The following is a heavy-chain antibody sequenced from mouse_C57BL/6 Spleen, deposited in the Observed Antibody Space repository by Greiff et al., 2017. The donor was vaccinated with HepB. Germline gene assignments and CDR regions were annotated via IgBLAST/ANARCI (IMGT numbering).Heavy chain of an antibody. V-gene: IGHV14-4*01. D-gene: IGHD2-1*01. CDR3: TTSNYYGNYGDY. Sequence: VQLQQSGAELVRPGASVKLSCTASGFNIKDDYMHWVKQRPEQGLEWIGWIDPENGDTEYASKFQGKATIAADTSSNTAYLQLSSLTSEDTAVYYCTTSNYYGNYGDYWGQGTTLTVSS. CDR2: IDPENGDT. J-gene: IGHJ2*01. CDR1: GFNIKDDY.